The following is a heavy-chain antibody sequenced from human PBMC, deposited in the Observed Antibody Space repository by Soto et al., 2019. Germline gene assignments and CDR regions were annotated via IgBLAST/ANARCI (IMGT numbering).Heavy chain of an antibody. CDR3: ARGGVLGLGDDSSGYYPLGIDY. V-gene: IGHV4-59*12. Sequence: PSETLSLTCTVSGGSISSYYWSWIRQPPGKGLEWIGYIYYSGSTNYNPSLKSRVTISVDTSKNQFSLKLSSVTAADTAVYYCARGGVLGLGDDSSGYYPLGIDYWGQGTLVTVS. J-gene: IGHJ4*02. CDR1: GGSISSYY. CDR2: IYYSGST. D-gene: IGHD3-22*01.